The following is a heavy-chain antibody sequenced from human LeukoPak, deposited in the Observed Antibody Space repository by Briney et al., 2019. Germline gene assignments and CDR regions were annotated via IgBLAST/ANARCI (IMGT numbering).Heavy chain of an antibody. Sequence: GGSLRLSCAASGFTFSDYYMSWIRQAPGKGLEWVSYISSSGSTIYYADSVKGRFTISRDNSKNTLYLQMNSLRAEDTAVYYCAKGFGKDSSSEPRFDYWGQGTLVTVSS. CDR1: GFTFSDYY. CDR3: AKGFGKDSSSEPRFDY. V-gene: IGHV3-11*01. J-gene: IGHJ4*02. CDR2: ISSSGSTI. D-gene: IGHD6-13*01.